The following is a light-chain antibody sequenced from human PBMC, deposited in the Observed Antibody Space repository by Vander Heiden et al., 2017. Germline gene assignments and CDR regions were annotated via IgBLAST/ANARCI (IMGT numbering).Light chain of an antibody. V-gene: IGKV4-1*01. CDR1: QSVLYSSNNKNY. CDR2: WAS. Sequence: DIVMTQSPDSLAVSLGERATINCKSSQSVLYSSNNKNYLAWYQQKPGQPPKLLIYWASTRESGVPDRFSGSGSGTDFTLTISSLQAEDVAVYYCRQDYSPYTFGQGTKLXIK. CDR3: RQDYSPYT. J-gene: IGKJ2*01.